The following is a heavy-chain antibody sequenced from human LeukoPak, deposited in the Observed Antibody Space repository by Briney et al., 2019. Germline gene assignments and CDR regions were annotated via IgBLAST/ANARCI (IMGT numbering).Heavy chain of an antibody. CDR3: ARRSNPPGRIDH. D-gene: IGHD1-14*01. CDR2: IYNSGST. J-gene: IGHJ4*02. Sequence: GGSLRLSCTTFGFTFGDYAMTWVRQAPGKGLEWVSVIYNSGSTYYADSVKGRFTISRDNSKNTMYLQMNSLKGEDTAVYYCARRSNPPGRIDHWGQGTMVTVSS. V-gene: IGHV3-66*04. CDR1: GFTFGDYA.